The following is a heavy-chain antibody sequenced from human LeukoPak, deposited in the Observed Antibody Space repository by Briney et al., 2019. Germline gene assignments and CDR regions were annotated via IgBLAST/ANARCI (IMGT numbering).Heavy chain of an antibody. J-gene: IGHJ3*02. Sequence: SETLSLTCTVSSDSFSLYYWSWIRQPAGKGLEWIGRIYYSGSTNYNPSLKSRVTISVDTSKNQFSLKLSSVTAADTAVYYCARGISGSYSHAFDIWGQGTMVTVSS. D-gene: IGHD1-26*01. CDR3: ARGISGSYSHAFDI. V-gene: IGHV4-4*07. CDR1: SDSFSLYY. CDR2: IYYSGST.